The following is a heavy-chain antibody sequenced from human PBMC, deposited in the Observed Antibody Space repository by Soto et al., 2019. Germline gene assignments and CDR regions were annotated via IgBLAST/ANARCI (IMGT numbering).Heavy chain of an antibody. CDR1: GFTFSSYA. CDR3: AKDGGYNRNSWYGMDV. V-gene: IGHV3-23*01. CDR2: ISGSGGST. J-gene: IGHJ6*02. Sequence: GGSLRLSCAASGFTFSSYAMSWVRQAPGKGLEWVSAISGSGGSTYYADSVKGRFTISRDNSKNTLYLQMNSLRAEDTAVYYCAKDGGYNRNSWYGMDVWGQGTTVTVSS. D-gene: IGHD1-7*01.